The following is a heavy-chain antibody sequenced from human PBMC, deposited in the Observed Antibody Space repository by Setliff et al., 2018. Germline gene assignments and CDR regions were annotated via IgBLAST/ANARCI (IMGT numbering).Heavy chain of an antibody. CDR3: TGRTYGHQLGDY. CDR2: VRSNSVGGTT. V-gene: IGHV3-15*01. CDR1: GLTFADAW. Sequence: PRGSLRLSCTASGLTFADAWMNWVRQAPGKGLEWVARVRSNSVGGTTEYGAPVKGRFTVSRDDSKDTVYLQMNDLKTEDTGVYYCTGRTYGHQLGDYWGQGTLVTVSS. J-gene: IGHJ4*02. D-gene: IGHD3-10*01.